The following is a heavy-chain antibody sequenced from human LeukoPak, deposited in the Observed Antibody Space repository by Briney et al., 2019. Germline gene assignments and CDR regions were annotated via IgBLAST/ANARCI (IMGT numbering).Heavy chain of an antibody. D-gene: IGHD3-10*01. CDR3: ARDNSHYYGSGSYYNRDFQH. J-gene: IGHJ1*01. V-gene: IGHV1-2*02. Sequence: GASVKVSCKASGYTFTGYYMHWVRQAPGQGLEWMGWINPNSGGTNYAQKFQGRVTMTRDTSISTAYMELSRLRSDDTAVYYCARDNSHYYGSGSYYNRDFQHWGQGTLVTVSS. CDR2: INPNSGGT. CDR1: GYTFTGYY.